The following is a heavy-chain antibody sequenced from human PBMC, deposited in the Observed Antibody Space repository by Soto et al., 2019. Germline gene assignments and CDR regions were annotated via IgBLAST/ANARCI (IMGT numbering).Heavy chain of an antibody. CDR1: GGSISSYY. Sequence: SETLSLTCTVSGGSISSYYWSWIRQPPGKGLEWIGYIYYSGSTNYNPSLKSRVTISVDTSKNQFSLKLSSVTAADTAVYYCATSLGFGELLPRYWGQGTLVTVSS. V-gene: IGHV4-59*08. D-gene: IGHD3-10*01. J-gene: IGHJ4*02. CDR3: ATSLGFGELLPRY. CDR2: IYYSGST.